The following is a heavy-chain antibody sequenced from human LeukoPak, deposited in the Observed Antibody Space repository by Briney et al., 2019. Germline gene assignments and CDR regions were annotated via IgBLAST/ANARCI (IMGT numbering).Heavy chain of an antibody. CDR1: GFTFSSYG. J-gene: IGHJ4*02. V-gene: IGHV3-33*01. CDR3: ARDPGDYRTYYFDY. Sequence: PGRSLRLSCAASGFTFSSYGMHWVRQAPGKGLEWVAVIWYDGSNKYYADSVKGRFTISRDNSKNTLYLQTNSLRAEDTAVYYCARDPGDYRTYYFDYWGQGTLVTVSS. CDR2: IWYDGSNK. D-gene: IGHD4-17*01.